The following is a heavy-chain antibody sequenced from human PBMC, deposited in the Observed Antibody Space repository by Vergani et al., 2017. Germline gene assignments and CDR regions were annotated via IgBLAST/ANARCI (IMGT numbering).Heavy chain of an antibody. J-gene: IGHJ4*02. CDR1: GFTFSSYA. V-gene: IGHV3-30-3*01. D-gene: IGHD3-16*01. CDR3: AKETGGVLRGRLDY. Sequence: QVQLVESGGGVVQPGRSLRLSCAASGFTFSSYAMHWVRQAPGKGLEWVAVISYDGSNKYYADSVKGRFTISRDNSKNTLYLQMNSLRAEDTAVYYCAKETGGVLRGRLDYWGQGTLVTVSS. CDR2: ISYDGSNK.